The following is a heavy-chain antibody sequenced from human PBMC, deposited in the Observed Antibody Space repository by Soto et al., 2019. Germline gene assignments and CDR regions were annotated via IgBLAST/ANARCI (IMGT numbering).Heavy chain of an antibody. D-gene: IGHD3-22*01. Sequence: QVQMVQSGPEVKKPGASVKVSCKASGYTFIMYGITWVRQAPGQGLEWMGWISAYNGDTNYAQKVQGRVTMTTDTSTTTSYMELRSLRSDDTAVYYCARARYYDTPIYYYGLDVWGQGTAVTVSS. J-gene: IGHJ6*02. CDR2: ISAYNGDT. CDR3: ARARYYDTPIYYYGLDV. V-gene: IGHV1-18*01. CDR1: GYTFIMYG.